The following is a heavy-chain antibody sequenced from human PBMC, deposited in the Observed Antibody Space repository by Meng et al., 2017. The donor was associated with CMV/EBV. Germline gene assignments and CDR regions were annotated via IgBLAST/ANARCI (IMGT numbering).Heavy chain of an antibody. Sequence: QSGLVLWKPSRTRALPCTGSGGSISSYYWSWIRPPAGKGLEWIGRIYTSGSTNYNPSLKSRVTMSVDTSKNQFSLKLSSVTAADTAVYYCARVLRWNGVIDYWGQGTLVTVSS. J-gene: IGHJ4*02. CDR1: GGSISSYY. D-gene: IGHD4-23*01. CDR2: IYTSGST. V-gene: IGHV4-4*07. CDR3: ARVLRWNGVIDY.